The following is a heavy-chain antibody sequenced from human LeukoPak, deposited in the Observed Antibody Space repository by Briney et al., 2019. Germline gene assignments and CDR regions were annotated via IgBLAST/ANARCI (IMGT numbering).Heavy chain of an antibody. V-gene: IGHV3-7*01. CDR3: SSLGRGRYCSDTTCSDFYFLDV. CDR1: GFSFGDNW. D-gene: IGHD2-2*01. Sequence: GGSLRLSCAASGFSFGDNWMTWVRQCPGKGLGWVANINADGSEVYSVDSVKGRFTISRDNAKNLLSLQMNNLKVEDTAIYFCSSLGRGRYCSDTTCSDFYFLDVWGTGTTVFVSS. J-gene: IGHJ6*03. CDR2: INADGSEV.